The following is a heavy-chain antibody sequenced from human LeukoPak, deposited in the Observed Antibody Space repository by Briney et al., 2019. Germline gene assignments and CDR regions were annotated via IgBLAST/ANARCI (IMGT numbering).Heavy chain of an antibody. D-gene: IGHD3-10*01. J-gene: IGHJ4*02. V-gene: IGHV1-2*06. CDR2: IDPNSGDT. Sequence: GASVKVSCKTSEYTFTGYYVDCVRQAPGQGLEWMGRIDPNSGDTRYAQKFQDRVTMTWDTSSITAYMELSSLRSGDTAMFYCAREVARSGSYSDYWGQGTLVTGSS. CDR3: AREVARSGSYSDY. CDR1: EYTFTGYY.